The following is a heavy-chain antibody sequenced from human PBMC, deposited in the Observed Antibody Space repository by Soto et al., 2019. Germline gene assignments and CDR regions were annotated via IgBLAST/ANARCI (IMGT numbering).Heavy chain of an antibody. Sequence: SVKVSCKASGGTFSSYTISWVRQAPGQGLEWMGRIIPILGIANYAQKFQGRVTITADKSTSTVYMELSSLRSEDTAVYYCARGAGRIVATRGAYGMDVWGQGTTVTVSS. V-gene: IGHV1-69*02. CDR3: ARGAGRIVATRGAYGMDV. CDR2: IIPILGIA. CDR1: GGTFSSYT. D-gene: IGHD5-12*01. J-gene: IGHJ6*02.